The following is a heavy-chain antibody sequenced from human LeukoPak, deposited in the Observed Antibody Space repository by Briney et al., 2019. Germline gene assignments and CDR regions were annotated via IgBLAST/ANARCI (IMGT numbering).Heavy chain of an antibody. Sequence: SETLSLTCAVYGGSFSGYYWGWIRQPPGKGLEWIGEINHSGGTNYNPSLKSRVTISVDTSKNQFSLKLSSVTAADTAVYYCARGPSPRTVVTPRPAHDAFDIWGQGTMVTVSS. CDR2: INHSGGT. CDR3: ARGPSPRTVVTPRPAHDAFDI. CDR1: GGSFSGYY. V-gene: IGHV4-34*01. D-gene: IGHD4-23*01. J-gene: IGHJ3*02.